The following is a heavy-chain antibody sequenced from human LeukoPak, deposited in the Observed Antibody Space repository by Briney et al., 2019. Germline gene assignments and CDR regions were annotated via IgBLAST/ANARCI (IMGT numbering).Heavy chain of an antibody. V-gene: IGHV5-10-1*01. D-gene: IGHD1-26*01. J-gene: IGHJ2*01. CDR3: ARRLGGYFDL. Sequence: GESLKISCKGSGYSFTSYWISWVQQMPGKGLEWMGRIDPSDSYSNYSPSFQGHVTISADKSISTAYLQWSSLKASDTAMYYCARRLGGYFDLSGRGTLVTVSS. CDR1: GYSFTSYW. CDR2: IDPSDSYS.